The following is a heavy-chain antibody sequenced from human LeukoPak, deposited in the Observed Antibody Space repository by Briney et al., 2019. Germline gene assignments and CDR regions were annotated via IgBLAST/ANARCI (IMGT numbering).Heavy chain of an antibody. CDR1: GSTFDDYA. Sequence: GRSLRLSCAASGSTFDDYAMHWVRQAPGKGLEWVSGISWNSGSIGYADSVKGRFTISRDNAKNSLYLQMNSLKAEDTALYYCAKDRTSMVATFFDYWGQGTLVTVSS. D-gene: IGHD5-12*01. V-gene: IGHV3-9*01. CDR3: AKDRTSMVATFFDY. CDR2: ISWNSGSI. J-gene: IGHJ4*02.